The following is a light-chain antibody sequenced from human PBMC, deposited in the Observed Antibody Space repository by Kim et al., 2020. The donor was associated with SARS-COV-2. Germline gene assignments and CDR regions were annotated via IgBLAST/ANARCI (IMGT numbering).Light chain of an antibody. CDR2: KDS. V-gene: IGLV3-25*03. CDR1: ALPKQY. J-gene: IGLJ1*01. CDR3: QSADSSGTYYV. Sequence: PDQTARITCSGDALPKQYAYWYQQKPGQAPVLVIYKDSERPSGIPERFSGSSSGTTVTLTISGVQAEDEADYYCQSADSSGTYYVFGTGTKVTVL.